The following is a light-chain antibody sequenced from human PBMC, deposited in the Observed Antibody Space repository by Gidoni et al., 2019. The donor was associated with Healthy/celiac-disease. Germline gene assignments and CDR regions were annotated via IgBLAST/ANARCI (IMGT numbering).Light chain of an antibody. Sequence: QMTQSPSTLSASVGDRVTITCRASQSISSWLAWYQQKPGKAPKLLIYKASSLESGVPSRFSGSGSGTEFTLTISSLQPDDFATYYCQQYDSYSYTFGQGTKLEIK. J-gene: IGKJ2*01. CDR3: QQYDSYSYT. CDR2: KAS. V-gene: IGKV1-5*03. CDR1: QSISSW.